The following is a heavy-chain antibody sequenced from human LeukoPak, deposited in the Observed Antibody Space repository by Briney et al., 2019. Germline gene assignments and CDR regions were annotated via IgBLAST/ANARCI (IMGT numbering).Heavy chain of an antibody. CDR2: IYYSGST. Sequence: SETLSLTCTVSGGSISSYYWSRIRQPPGKGLEWIGYIYYSGSTNYNPSLKSRVTISVDTSKNQFSLKLSSVTAADTAVYYCARGYSSSWTDYWGQGTLVTVSS. D-gene: IGHD6-13*01. CDR1: GGSISSYY. J-gene: IGHJ4*02. V-gene: IGHV4-59*01. CDR3: ARGYSSSWTDY.